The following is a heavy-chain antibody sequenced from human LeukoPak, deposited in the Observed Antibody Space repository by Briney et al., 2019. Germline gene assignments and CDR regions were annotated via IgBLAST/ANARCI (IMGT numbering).Heavy chain of an antibody. CDR2: INPSGDRT. CDR3: ARALVGSGYKTRSNTFDI. V-gene: IGHV1-46*01. J-gene: IGHJ3*02. D-gene: IGHD3-22*01. CDR1: GYTFTTYY. Sequence: ASVKVSCKASGYTFTTYYMHWVRQAPGQGLEWMGIINPSGDRTSYAQKFQGRVTMTRDTSTSTVYMELSSLRSEDTAVYYCARALVGSGYKTRSNTFDIWGQGTMVTVSS.